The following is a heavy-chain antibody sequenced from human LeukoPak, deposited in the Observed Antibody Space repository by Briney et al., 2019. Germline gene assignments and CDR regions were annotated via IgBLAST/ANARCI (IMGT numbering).Heavy chain of an antibody. CDR1: GFSFTNAW. D-gene: IGHD4-17*01. Sequence: PGGSLRLSCAASGFSFTNAWMTWVRQAPGKGLEWVGHIKSNVDGGTTDYAAPVKGRFTIPRDDSKSTLYLQMNSLKTEDTAVYYCSRRHDYGDFLNWFDPWGQGTLVTVSS. J-gene: IGHJ5*02. V-gene: IGHV3-15*01. CDR2: IKSNVDGGTT. CDR3: SRRHDYGDFLNWFDP.